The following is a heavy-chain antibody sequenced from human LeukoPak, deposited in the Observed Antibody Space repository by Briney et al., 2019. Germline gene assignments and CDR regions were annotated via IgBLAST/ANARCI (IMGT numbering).Heavy chain of an antibody. Sequence: PGGSLRLSCAASGFTFSSYWMHWVRQAPGKGLVWVSRINSDGSSTSYADSVKGRFTISRDNAKNTLYLQMNSLRAEDTAVYYCAKAYYGGKTGGSFDYWGQGTLVTVSS. V-gene: IGHV3-74*01. J-gene: IGHJ4*02. CDR2: INSDGSST. CDR1: GFTFSSYW. D-gene: IGHD3-10*01. CDR3: AKAYYGGKTGGSFDY.